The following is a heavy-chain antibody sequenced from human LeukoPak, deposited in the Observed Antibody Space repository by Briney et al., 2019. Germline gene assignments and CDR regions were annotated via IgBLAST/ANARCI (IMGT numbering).Heavy chain of an antibody. CDR2: INWNGGST. CDR1: GFTFDDYG. D-gene: IGHD3-3*01. V-gene: IGHV3-20*04. CDR3: ARGGITIFGVVSYMDV. J-gene: IGHJ6*03. Sequence: GGSLRLSCAASGFTFDDYGMSWVHQAPGKGLEWVSGINWNGGSTGYADSVKGRFTISRDNAKNSLYLQMNSLRAEDTALYYCARGGITIFGVVSYMDVWGKGTTVTVSS.